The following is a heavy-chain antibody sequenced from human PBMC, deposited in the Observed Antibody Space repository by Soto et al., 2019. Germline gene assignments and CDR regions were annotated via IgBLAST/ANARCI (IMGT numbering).Heavy chain of an antibody. CDR1: GGSISSSSYY. Sequence: QLQLQESGPGLVKPSETLSLTCTVSGGSISSSSYYWGWIRQPPGKGLEWIGTIYYNGATQYNPSIKSRVTISVDKSKNQFSLKVSSVTATDTAIYYCAREKRPDYVDPSGDYWGQGTLVTVSS. D-gene: IGHD4-17*01. CDR3: AREKRPDYVDPSGDY. J-gene: IGHJ4*02. V-gene: IGHV4-39*02. CDR2: IYYNGAT.